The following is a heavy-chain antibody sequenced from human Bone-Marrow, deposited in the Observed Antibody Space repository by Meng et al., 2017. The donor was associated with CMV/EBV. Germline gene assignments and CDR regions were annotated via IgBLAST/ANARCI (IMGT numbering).Heavy chain of an antibody. V-gene: IGHV3-30*02. CDR1: GLTLSSYG. D-gene: IGHD3-10*01. CDR3: TKDSGRGGHLWFRGVDY. Sequence: GESLKISCAASGLTLSSYGIHWVRQAPGKGLEWVAFIRYDGGKKEYVDSVKGRFTISRDNSKNTVNLQMNSLRAEDTAVYYCTKDSGRGGHLWFRGVDYWGQGTLVNVSS. J-gene: IGHJ4*02. CDR2: IRYDGGKK.